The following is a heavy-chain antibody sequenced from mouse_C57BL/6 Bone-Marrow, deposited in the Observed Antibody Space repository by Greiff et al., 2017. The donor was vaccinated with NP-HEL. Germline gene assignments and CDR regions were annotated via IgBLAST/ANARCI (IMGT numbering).Heavy chain of an antibody. V-gene: IGHV7-1*01. Sequence: EVKVVESGGGLVQSGRSLRLSCATSGFTFSDFYMEWVRQAPGKGLEWIAASRNKANDYTTEYSASVKGRFIVSRDTSQSILYLQMNALRAEDTAMYYCARDAPYSNYYAMDYRGQGTSVTASS. CDR2: SRNKANDYTT. CDR3: ARDAPYSNYYAMDY. D-gene: IGHD2-5*01. J-gene: IGHJ4*01. CDR1: GFTFSDFY.